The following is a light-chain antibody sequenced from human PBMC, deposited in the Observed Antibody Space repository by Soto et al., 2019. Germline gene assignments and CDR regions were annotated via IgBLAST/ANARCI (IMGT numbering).Light chain of an antibody. CDR3: AAWDDSLNGRV. J-gene: IGLJ2*01. CDR2: YDD. Sequence: QPVLTQPPSVSEAPRQRVTISCSGSSSNIGNNAVNWYQQLPGKAPKLLIYYDDLLPSGVSDRFSGSKSGTSASLAISGLQSEDEAGYYCAAWDDSLNGRVFGGGTKLTVL. CDR1: SSNIGNNA. V-gene: IGLV1-36*01.